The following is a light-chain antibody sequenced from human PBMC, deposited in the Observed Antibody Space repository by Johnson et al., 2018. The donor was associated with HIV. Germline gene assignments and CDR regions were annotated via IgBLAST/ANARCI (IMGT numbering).Light chain of an antibody. V-gene: IGLV1-51*02. CDR2: ENS. Sequence: QSVLTQPPSVSAAPGQKVTISCSGSSSNIGNNYVSWYQQLPGTAPRLLIYENSNRHSGIPDRFSGSKSGTSATLGITGLQTGDEADYYCGTWDSSLSAHYVFGTGTKITVL. CDR1: SSNIGNNY. CDR3: GTWDSSLSAHYV. J-gene: IGLJ1*01.